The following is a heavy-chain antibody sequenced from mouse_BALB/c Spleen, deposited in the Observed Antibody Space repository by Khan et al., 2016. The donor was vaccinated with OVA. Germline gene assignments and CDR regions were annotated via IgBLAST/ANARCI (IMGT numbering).Heavy chain of an antibody. D-gene: IGHD2-2*01. CDR3: SRGGYGAFGF. CDR2: ISDGGSYT. V-gene: IGHV5-4*02. J-gene: IGHJ3*01. CDR1: EFTFSDYY. Sequence: EVELVESGGGLVKPGGSLKLPCAASEFTFSDYYMYWVRQTPEKRLEWVATISDGGSYTSYPDSVKGRFTISRDNAKNNLYLQMSSLKSEDTAMYYCSRGGYGAFGFWGQGTLVTVSA.